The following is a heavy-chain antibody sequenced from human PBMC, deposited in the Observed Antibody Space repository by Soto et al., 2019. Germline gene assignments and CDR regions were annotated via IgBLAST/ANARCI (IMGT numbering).Heavy chain of an antibody. J-gene: IGHJ3*02. CDR1: GYTFTSYG. V-gene: IGHV1-18*01. Sequence: ASVKVSCKASGYTFTSYGISWVRQALGQGLELMGWISAYNGNTNYAQKLQGRVTMTTDKSTSTAYMELRSLRSDDTAVYYCARDRGYQLLYFEADAFDIWGQGTMVTVSS. CDR2: ISAYNGNT. D-gene: IGHD2-2*02. CDR3: ARDRGYQLLYFEADAFDI.